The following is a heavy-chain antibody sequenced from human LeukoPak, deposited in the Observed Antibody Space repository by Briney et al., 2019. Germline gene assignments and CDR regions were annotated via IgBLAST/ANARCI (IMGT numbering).Heavy chain of an antibody. D-gene: IGHD3-22*01. CDR1: GYSISSGYY. V-gene: IGHV4-38-2*02. CDR3: AREVQYYYDNSGYFDY. CDR2: IYHSGST. J-gene: IGHJ4*02. Sequence: SETLSLTCTVSGYSISSGYYWGWIRQPPGKGLEWIGSIYHSGSTYYNPSLKSRVTISVDTSKNQFSLKLSSVTAADTAVYYCAREVQYYYDNSGYFDYWGQGALVTVSS.